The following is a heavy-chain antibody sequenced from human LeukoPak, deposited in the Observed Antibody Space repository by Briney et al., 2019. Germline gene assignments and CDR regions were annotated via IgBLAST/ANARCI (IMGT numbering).Heavy chain of an antibody. V-gene: IGHV3-11*04. Sequence: GGSLRLSCAASGLTFSDYYMSWIRQAPGKGLEWVSYISSSGSTIYYADSVKGRFTISRDNAKNSLYLQMNSLRAENTAVYYCARDGYDFWSGIDYWGQGTLVTVSS. CDR3: ARDGYDFWSGIDY. CDR2: ISSSGSTI. D-gene: IGHD3-3*01. J-gene: IGHJ4*02. CDR1: GLTFSDYY.